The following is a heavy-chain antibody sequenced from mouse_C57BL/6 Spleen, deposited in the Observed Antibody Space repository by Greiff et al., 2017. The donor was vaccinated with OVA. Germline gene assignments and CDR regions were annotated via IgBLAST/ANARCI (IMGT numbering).Heavy chain of an antibody. V-gene: IGHV1-26*01. CDR2: INPNNGGT. Sequence: EVQLQQSGPELVKPGASVKISCKASGYMFTDYYMNWVKQSHGKSLEWIGDINPNNGGTSYNQKFKGKATLTVDKSSSTAYMELRSLTSEDSAVYYCARGGGLRRDAWFAYWGQGTLVTVSA. D-gene: IGHD2-4*01. CDR3: ARGGGLRRDAWFAY. CDR1: GYMFTDYY. J-gene: IGHJ3*01.